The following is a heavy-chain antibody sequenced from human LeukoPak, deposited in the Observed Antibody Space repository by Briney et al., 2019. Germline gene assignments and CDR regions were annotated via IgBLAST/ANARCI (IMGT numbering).Heavy chain of an antibody. CDR3: AKDRRVTMIVVAPGYDAFDI. V-gene: IGHV1-24*01. J-gene: IGHJ3*02. CDR2: FDPEDGET. CDR1: GYTLTELS. D-gene: IGHD3-22*01. Sequence: ASVKVSCKVSGYTLTELSMHWVRQAPGKGLEWMGGFDPEDGETIYAQKFQGRVTMTEDTSTDTAYMELSSLRSEDTAVYYCAKDRRVTMIVVAPGYDAFDIWGQGTMVTVSS.